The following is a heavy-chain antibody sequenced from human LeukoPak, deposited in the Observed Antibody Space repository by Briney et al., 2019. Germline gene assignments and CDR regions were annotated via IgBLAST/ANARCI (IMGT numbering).Heavy chain of an antibody. J-gene: IGHJ4*02. Sequence: PSETLSLTCAVYGGSFSGYYWSWIRQPPGKGLEWIGEINHSGSTNYNPSLKSRVTISVDTSKNQFSLKLSSVTAADTAVYYCARHAPYCGGDCYPTNYFDYWGQGTLVTVSS. V-gene: IGHV4-34*01. CDR1: GGSFSGYY. CDR2: INHSGST. D-gene: IGHD2-21*02. CDR3: ARHAPYCGGDCYPTNYFDY.